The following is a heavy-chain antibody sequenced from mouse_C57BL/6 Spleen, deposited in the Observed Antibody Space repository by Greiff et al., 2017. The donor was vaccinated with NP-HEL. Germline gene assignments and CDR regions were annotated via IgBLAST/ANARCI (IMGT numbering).Heavy chain of an antibody. CDR3: ARGTTGYFDY. V-gene: IGHV1-82*01. CDR1: GYAFSSSW. Sequence: QVQLQQSGPELVKPGASVKISCKASGYAFSSSWMNWVKQRPGKGLEWIGRIYPGDGDTNYNGKFKGKATLTADKSSSTADMQLISLTSEDSAVYFCARGTTGYFDYWGQGTTLTVSS. J-gene: IGHJ2*01. CDR2: IYPGDGDT. D-gene: IGHD1-1*01.